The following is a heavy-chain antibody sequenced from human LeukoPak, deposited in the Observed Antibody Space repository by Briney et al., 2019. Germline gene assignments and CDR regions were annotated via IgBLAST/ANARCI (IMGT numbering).Heavy chain of an antibody. CDR3: ARELLLRYFDW. Sequence: GGSLRLSCAASGFTFSDYYMSWILQAPGKGLEWVSYISSSSSTIYYADSVKGRFTISRDNAKNSLYLQMNSLRAEDTAVYYCARELLLRYFDWLGQGTLVTVSS. V-gene: IGHV3-11*04. J-gene: IGHJ4*02. D-gene: IGHD3-9*01. CDR2: ISSSSSTI. CDR1: GFTFSDYY.